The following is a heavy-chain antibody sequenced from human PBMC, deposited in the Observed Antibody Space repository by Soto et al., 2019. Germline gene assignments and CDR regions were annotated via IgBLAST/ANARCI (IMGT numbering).Heavy chain of an antibody. Sequence: SETLSLTCIVSGDSISSSSYYWGWIRQPPGKGLEWIGSIYYSGTTYYNPSLKSRVTISVDTSKNQFSLNLTSATAADTAIFYCARQRYSSTSFGSWGQGTMVTVSS. J-gene: IGHJ4*02. CDR2: IYYSGTT. CDR3: ARQRYSSTSFGS. CDR1: GDSISSSSYY. V-gene: IGHV4-39*01. D-gene: IGHD2-2*01.